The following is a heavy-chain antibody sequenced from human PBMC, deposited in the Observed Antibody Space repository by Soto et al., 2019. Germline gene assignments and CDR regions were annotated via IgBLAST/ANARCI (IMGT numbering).Heavy chain of an antibody. D-gene: IGHD2-2*01. J-gene: IGHJ4*02. CDR1: GGSISSGGYY. CDR2: IYYSGST. V-gene: IGHV4-31*03. Sequence: QVQLQESGPGLVKPSQTLSLTCTVSGGSISSGGYYWSWIRQHPGKGLEWIGYIYYSGSTYYNPSIQSRVTISVDTSKNQFSLQLSSVPAADTAVYYCARGRSSTSPYPIGYWGQGTLVTVSS. CDR3: ARGRSSTSPYPIGY.